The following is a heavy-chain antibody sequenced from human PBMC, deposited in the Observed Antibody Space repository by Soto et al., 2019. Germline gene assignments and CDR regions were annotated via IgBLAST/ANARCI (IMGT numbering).Heavy chain of an antibody. Sequence: QVQLQESGPGLVKPSGTLSLTCAVSGGSISSRNWWRWVRQPPGKGLEWIGEIYHSGSTNYNPSLKSRVSISVDKSKNQCALKLSSVTAADTAVYYCARVDTLTFDYYYCGMDVWGQGTTVTVSS. CDR3: ARVDTLTFDYYYCGMDV. CDR1: GGSISSRNW. V-gene: IGHV4-4*02. J-gene: IGHJ6*02. CDR2: IYHSGST.